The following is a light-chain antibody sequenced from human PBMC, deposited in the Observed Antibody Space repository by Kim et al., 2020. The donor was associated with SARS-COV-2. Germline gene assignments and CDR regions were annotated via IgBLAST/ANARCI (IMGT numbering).Light chain of an antibody. Sequence: SSELTQDPAVSVALGQTVRIACQGDSLRRYYASWFQQKPGQAPVLVIYGKTNRPSGIPDRFSGSSSGNTSSLTITGSRAEDEADYYFNSRDSSGNHLVFG. CDR3: NSRDSSGNHLV. CDR1: SLRRYY. CDR2: GKT. V-gene: IGLV3-19*01. J-gene: IGLJ2*01.